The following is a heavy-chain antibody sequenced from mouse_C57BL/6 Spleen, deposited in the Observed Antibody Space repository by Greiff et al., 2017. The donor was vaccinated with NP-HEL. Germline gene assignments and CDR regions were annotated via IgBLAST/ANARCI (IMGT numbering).Heavy chain of an antibody. D-gene: IGHD1-1*01. CDR1: GYSFTDYN. Sequence: EVKLMESGPELVKPGASVKISCKASGYSFTDYNMNWVKQSNGKSLEWIGVINPNYGTTSYNQKFKGKATLTVDQSSSTAYMQLNSLTSEDSAVYDCARSGYGSSYGYCDVWGTGTTVTVSS. CDR2: INPNYGTT. CDR3: ARSGYGSSYGYCDV. J-gene: IGHJ1*03. V-gene: IGHV1-39*01.